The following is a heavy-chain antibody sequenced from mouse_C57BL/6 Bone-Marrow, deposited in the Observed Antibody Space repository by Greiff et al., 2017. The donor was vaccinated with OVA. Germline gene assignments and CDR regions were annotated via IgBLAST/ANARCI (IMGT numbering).Heavy chain of an antibody. J-gene: IGHJ4*01. CDR2: SRNKANDYTT. CDR3: ARDDAMDY. CDR1: GFTFSDFY. V-gene: IGHV7-1*01. Sequence: EVKVVESGGGLVQSGRSLRLSCATSGFTFSDFYMEWVRQAPGKGLEWIAASRNKANDYTTEYSASVKGRFIVSRDISQSILYLQMNALRAEDTAIYYCARDDAMDYWGKGTSVTVSS.